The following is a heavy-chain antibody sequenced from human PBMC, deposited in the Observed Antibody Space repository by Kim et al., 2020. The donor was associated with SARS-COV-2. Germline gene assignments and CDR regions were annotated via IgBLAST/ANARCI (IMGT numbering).Heavy chain of an antibody. V-gene: IGHV3-23*01. Sequence: GGSLRLSCAASGFTFSSYAMSWVRQAPGKGLEWVSAISGSGGSTYYADSVKGRFTISRDNSKNTLYLQMNSLRAEDTAVYYCAKFLRPLLRYFDWLIDYWGQGTLVTVSS. J-gene: IGHJ4*02. CDR3: AKFLRPLLRYFDWLIDY. CDR1: GFTFSSYA. CDR2: ISGSGGST. D-gene: IGHD3-9*01.